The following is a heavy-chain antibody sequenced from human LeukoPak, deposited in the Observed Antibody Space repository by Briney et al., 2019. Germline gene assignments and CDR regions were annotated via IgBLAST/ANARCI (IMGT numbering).Heavy chain of an antibody. D-gene: IGHD3-3*01. CDR1: GGSISSYY. CDR3: ARAKYDFWSGYYAFLDY. J-gene: IGHJ4*02. Sequence: SETLSLTCTVSGGSISSYYWSWIRQPPGKGLEWIGYIYHSGSTYYNPSLKSRVTISVDRSKNQFSLKLSSVTAADTAVYYCARAKYDFWSGYYAFLDYWGQGTLVTVSS. V-gene: IGHV4-59*12. CDR2: IYHSGST.